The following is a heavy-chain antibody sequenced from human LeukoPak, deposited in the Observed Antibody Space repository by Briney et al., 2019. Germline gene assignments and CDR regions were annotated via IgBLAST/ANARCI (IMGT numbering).Heavy chain of an antibody. CDR1: GYTFTNYY. Sequence: ASVKVSCKASGYTFTNYYVHWVRQAPRQGPEWMGIINPRGGTTVYAQKFRGRVTLTRDTSTNTVYMELSSLTPEDTAVFYCARELGGIDIRPKSGTFDYWGQGTLVIVSS. D-gene: IGHD1-1*01. CDR3: ARELGGIDIRPKSGTFDY. CDR2: INPRGGTT. J-gene: IGHJ4*02. V-gene: IGHV1-46*01.